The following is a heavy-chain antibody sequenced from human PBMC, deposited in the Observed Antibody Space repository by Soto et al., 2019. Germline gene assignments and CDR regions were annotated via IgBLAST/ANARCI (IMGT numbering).Heavy chain of an antibody. J-gene: IGHJ4*02. CDR1: GFTFSSHA. CDR2: IWYDGSKK. V-gene: IGHV3-33*01. Sequence: QVQLVESGGCVVQPGRSLRLSCAASGFTFSSHAMHWVRQAPGKGLEWVAVIWYDGSKKYYADSVKGRFTVARDDSKNTLSLQMNSLRVEDTAVYYCARDPGYSGFDFDYWGQGTLVTVSS. CDR3: ARDPGYSGFDFDY. D-gene: IGHD5-12*01.